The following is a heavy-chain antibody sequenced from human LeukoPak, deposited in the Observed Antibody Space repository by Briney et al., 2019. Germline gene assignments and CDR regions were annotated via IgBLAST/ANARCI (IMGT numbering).Heavy chain of an antibody. CDR3: ARDFDYYDSSLGY. D-gene: IGHD3-22*01. CDR2: IYYSGST. V-gene: IGHV4-59*01. Sequence: SETLSLTCTVSGGSISSYYWSWIRQPPGKGLEWIGYIYYSGSTNYNPSLKSRVTISVDTSKNQFSLKLSSVTAADTAVYYCARDFDYYDSSLGYWGQGTLVTVSS. J-gene: IGHJ4*02. CDR1: GGSISSYY.